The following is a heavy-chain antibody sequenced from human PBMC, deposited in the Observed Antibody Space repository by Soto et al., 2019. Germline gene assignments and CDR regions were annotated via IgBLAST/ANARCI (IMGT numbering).Heavy chain of an antibody. J-gene: IGHJ4*02. D-gene: IGHD6-19*01. CDR3: ARFLTVAGIFDY. Sequence: PSETLSLTCTVSGGSISSYYWSWIRQPPGKGLEWIGYIYYSGSTNYNPSLKSRVTISVDTSKNQFSLKLSSVTAADTAVYYCARFLTVAGIFDYWGQGTLVTVS. CDR1: GGSISSYY. CDR2: IYYSGST. V-gene: IGHV4-59*01.